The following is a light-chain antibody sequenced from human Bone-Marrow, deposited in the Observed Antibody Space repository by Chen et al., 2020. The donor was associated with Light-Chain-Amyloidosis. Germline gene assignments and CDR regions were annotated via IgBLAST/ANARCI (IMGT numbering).Light chain of an antibody. CDR3: QQYLSTPRT. CDR2: WAS. J-gene: IGKJ1*01. Sequence: DIVMTQSPDSLAVSLAERATINCKSSQSILYSSNNKNYLTWYQQKPGQPPKLLLYWASTRETGVPDRFSGGGSGTDFTLTINSVQPEDVAVYYCQQYLSTPRTFGQGTKVEVK. V-gene: IGKV4-1*01. CDR1: QSILYSSNNKNY.